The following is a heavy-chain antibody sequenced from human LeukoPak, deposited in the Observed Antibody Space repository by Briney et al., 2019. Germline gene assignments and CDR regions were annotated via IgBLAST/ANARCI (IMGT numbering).Heavy chain of an antibody. CDR1: GGTFSSYA. CDR3: ARDGIGVQLWKFDY. D-gene: IGHD5-18*01. CDR2: IIPIFGTA. J-gene: IGHJ4*02. V-gene: IGHV1-69*05. Sequence: ASVKVSCKASGGTFSSYAISWVRQAPGRGLEWMGRIIPIFGTANYAQKFQGRVTITTDESTSTAYMELSSLRSEDTAVYYCARDGIGVQLWKFDYWGQGTLVTVSS.